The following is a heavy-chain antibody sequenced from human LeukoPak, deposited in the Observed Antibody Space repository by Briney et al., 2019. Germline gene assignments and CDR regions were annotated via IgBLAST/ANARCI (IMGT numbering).Heavy chain of an antibody. D-gene: IGHD3-10*01. J-gene: IGHJ4*02. Sequence: SVKVSCTTSGGSLSSHSINWVRQAPGQGFEWMGRIIPVIGIPKYAERFQDRVTITSDRSTQTVYMELSSLRSDDTALYYCARDYVSTHYRDDKQGVFDDWGQGTLVTVSS. CDR2: IIPVIGIP. V-gene: IGHV1-69*04. CDR3: ARDYVSTHYRDDKQGVFDD. CDR1: GGSLSSHS.